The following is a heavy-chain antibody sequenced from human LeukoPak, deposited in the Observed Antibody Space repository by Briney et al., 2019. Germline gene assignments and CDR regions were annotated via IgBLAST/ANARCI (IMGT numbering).Heavy chain of an antibody. D-gene: IGHD4-17*01. Sequence: ASVEVSCKVSGYTLTELSMHWVRQAPGKGLEWMGGFDPEDGETIYAQKFQGRVTMTEDTSADTAYMELSSLRSEDTAVYYCAITYTVTPINHGMDVWGQGTTVTVSS. V-gene: IGHV1-24*01. J-gene: IGHJ6*02. CDR2: FDPEDGET. CDR1: GYTLTELS. CDR3: AITYTVTPINHGMDV.